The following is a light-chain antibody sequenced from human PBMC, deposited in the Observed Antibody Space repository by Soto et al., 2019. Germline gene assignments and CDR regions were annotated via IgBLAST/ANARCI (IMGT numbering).Light chain of an antibody. Sequence: QSVLTQPASVSGSPGQSITISCTGTSNDVGAYDLVSWYQHHPGKAPKCIIYEDSKRPSGVSNRFSGSKSGNTASLTISGLQAGDEGYYYSCSYAGSRTLFVFGTGTKVTVL. CDR2: EDS. CDR3: CSYAGSRTLFV. J-gene: IGLJ1*01. CDR1: SNDVGAYDL. V-gene: IGLV2-23*01.